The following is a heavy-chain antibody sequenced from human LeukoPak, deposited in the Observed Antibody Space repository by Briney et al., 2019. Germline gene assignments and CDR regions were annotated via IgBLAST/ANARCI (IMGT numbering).Heavy chain of an antibody. J-gene: IGHJ5*02. D-gene: IGHD1-7*01. V-gene: IGHV4-61*02. CDR2: IYTSGST. CDR1: GGSISSGNYY. Sequence: PSQTLSLTCTVSGGSISSGNYYWSWIRQPAGKGLEWIGRIYTSGSTNSNPSLKSRVTISVDTSKNQFSLKLSSVTAADTAVYYCARDPTMGWNFPGWFDPWGQGTLVTVSS. CDR3: ARDPTMGWNFPGWFDP.